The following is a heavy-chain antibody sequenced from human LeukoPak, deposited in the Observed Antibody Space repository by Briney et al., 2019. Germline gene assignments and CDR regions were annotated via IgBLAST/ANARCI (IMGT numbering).Heavy chain of an antibody. D-gene: IGHD5-18*01. CDR1: GYTLTELS. Sequence: ASVTVSCTVSGYTLTELSMHWVRQAPGKGLEWMGGFDPEDGETIYAQKFQGRATMTEDTSTDTAYMELSSLRSEDTAVYYCATGGLWLRALWGQGTLVTVSS. V-gene: IGHV1-24*01. CDR3: ATGGLWLRAL. CDR2: FDPEDGET. J-gene: IGHJ4*02.